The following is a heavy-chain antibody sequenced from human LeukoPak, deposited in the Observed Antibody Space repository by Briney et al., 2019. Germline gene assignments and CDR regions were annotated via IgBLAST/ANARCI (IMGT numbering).Heavy chain of an antibody. CDR1: GFTFXXXX. CDR2: XSXXGGNT. Sequence: GGSLRLXXAASGFTFXXXXXXXXXQAPGXXXXXXSXXSXXGGNTYXXXSXXGXXTXXXXNSKNTLYLQXNSLRAEDTAVYYCATSVGIMGSCDYWGQGTLVTVSS. D-gene: IGHD2-8*01. J-gene: IGHJ4*02. V-gene: IGHV3-23*01. CDR3: ATSVGIMGSCDY.